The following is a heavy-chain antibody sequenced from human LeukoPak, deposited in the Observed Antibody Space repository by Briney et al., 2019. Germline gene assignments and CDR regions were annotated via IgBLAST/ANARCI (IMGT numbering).Heavy chain of an antibody. J-gene: IGHJ5*02. CDR2: INPSGGST. Sequence: ASVKVSCKASGYNFFTYGITWVRQAPGQGLEWMGIINPSGGSTSYAQKFQGRVTMTRDTSTSTVYMELSSLRSEDTAVYYCAKTGTTSYWFDPWGQGTLVTVSS. V-gene: IGHV1-46*01. CDR1: GYNFFTYG. CDR3: AKTGTTSYWFDP. D-gene: IGHD1-7*01.